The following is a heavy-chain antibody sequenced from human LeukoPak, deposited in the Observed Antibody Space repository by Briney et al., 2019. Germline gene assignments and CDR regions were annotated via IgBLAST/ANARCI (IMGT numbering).Heavy chain of an antibody. CDR2: IKQDGSEK. D-gene: IGHD6-13*01. Sequence: GGSLRLSCAASGFTFSSYWMSWVRQAPGKGLEWVANIKQDGSEKYYVDSVKGRFTISRDNAKNSLYLQMNSLRAEDTAVYYCARERESSSWYSYYFDYWGQGTLVTVSS. CDR1: GFTFSSYW. CDR3: ARERESSSWYSYYFDY. J-gene: IGHJ4*02. V-gene: IGHV3-7*01.